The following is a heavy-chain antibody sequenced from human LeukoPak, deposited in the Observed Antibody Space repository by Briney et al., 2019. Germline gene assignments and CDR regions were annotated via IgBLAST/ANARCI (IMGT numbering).Heavy chain of an antibody. V-gene: IGHV4-34*01. D-gene: IGHD2-2*02. CDR2: INHSGST. Sequence: GSPRLSCAASGFIVGDYQMSWIRQPPGKGLEWIGEINHSGSTNYNPSLKSRVTISVDTSKNQFSLKLSSVTAADTAVYYCARLPKDIVVAPAAIGEQLVRYYYYMDVWGKGTTVTVSS. CDR1: GFIVGDYQ. J-gene: IGHJ6*03. CDR3: ARLPKDIVVAPAAIGEQLVRYYYYMDV.